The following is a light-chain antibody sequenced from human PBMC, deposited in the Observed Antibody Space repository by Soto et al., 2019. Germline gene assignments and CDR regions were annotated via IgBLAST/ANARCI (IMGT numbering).Light chain of an antibody. CDR2: EVS. V-gene: IGLV2-14*01. CDR3: SSYTSSSTLYV. J-gene: IGLJ1*01. CDR1: SSDVGSYDY. Sequence: QSALAQAACVSGSPGQSITISCTGTSSDVGSYDYVSWYQQHPGKAPKLMIYEVSNRPSGVSNHFSGSKSGNTASLTISGLQAEDEADYYCSSYTSSSTLYVFGTGTKVTVL.